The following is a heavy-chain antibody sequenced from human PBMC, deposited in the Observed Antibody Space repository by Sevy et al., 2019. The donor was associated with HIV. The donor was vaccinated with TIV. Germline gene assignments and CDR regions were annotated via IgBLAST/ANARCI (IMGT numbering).Heavy chain of an antibody. CDR1: GFIFSNYA. CDR3: AKVRYCSSASCHSSAADRAFYYSYYGVDV. V-gene: IGHV3-30*02. J-gene: IGHJ6*02. D-gene: IGHD2-2*01. Sequence: GGSLRLSCAASGFIFSNYAMHWVRQAPGQGLEWLAFIRYDGSNKHYADSVKGRFTISRDNSKNTLYLQMNSLRTEDXAVYYCAKVRYCSSASCHSSAADRAFYYSYYGVDVWGQWTTVTVSS. CDR2: IRYDGSNK.